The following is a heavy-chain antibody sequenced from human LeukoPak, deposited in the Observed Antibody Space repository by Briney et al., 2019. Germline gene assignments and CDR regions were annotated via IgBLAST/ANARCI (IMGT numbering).Heavy chain of an antibody. V-gene: IGHV4-61*01. CDR1: GGSISSSNW. Sequence: PSGTLSLTCAVSGGSISSSNWWSWIRQPPGKALEWIGYIYYSGSANYNPSLKSRVTISEDMSKNQFYLKLKSVTAADTAVYFCARDLSSVCIGGNCYSVGYFDSWGQGILATVSS. CDR2: IYYSGSA. CDR3: ARDLSSVCIGGNCYSVGYFDS. D-gene: IGHD2-15*01. J-gene: IGHJ4*02.